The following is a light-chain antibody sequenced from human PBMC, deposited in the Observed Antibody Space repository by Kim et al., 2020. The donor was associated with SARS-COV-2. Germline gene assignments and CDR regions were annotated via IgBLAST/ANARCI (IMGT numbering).Light chain of an antibody. CDR3: QAWDSSTVV. J-gene: IGLJ2*01. CDR1: KLGDKY. Sequence: ESPGQTASITGSGNKLGDKYSCWYQQKPGQSPVLVIYQDNKRPSGIPERFSGSSSGNTATLTISGTQALDEADYYCQAWDSSTVVFGGGTQLTVL. V-gene: IGLV3-1*01. CDR2: QDN.